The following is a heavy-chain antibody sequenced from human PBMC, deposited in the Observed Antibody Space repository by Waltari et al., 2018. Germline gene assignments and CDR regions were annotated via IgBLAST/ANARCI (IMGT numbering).Heavy chain of an antibody. CDR3: ARDRGRGLYLDA. D-gene: IGHD2-15*01. J-gene: IGHJ5*02. Sequence: QLQLQESGPGLVKPSGTLSLSCAVSGDSVTSPNWWSWVRQSPQRGLEWIGQVLSPGTTNYSPSFASPVTMSLDASNNQFSRKGTSATAADTAVYYCARDRGRGLYLDAWGPGTLVTVSP. V-gene: IGHV4-4*02. CDR2: VLSPGTT. CDR1: GDSVTSPNW.